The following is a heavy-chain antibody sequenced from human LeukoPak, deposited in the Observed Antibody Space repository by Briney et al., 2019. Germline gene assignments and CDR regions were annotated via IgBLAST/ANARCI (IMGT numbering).Heavy chain of an antibody. D-gene: IGHD6-19*01. V-gene: IGHV4-59*08. Sequence: SETLSLTCTVSGGSISSYYWSWIRQPPGKGLEWIGYIYYSGSTNYNPSLRSRVTISVDTSKNQFSLKLSSVTAADTAVYYCAYSSWHLTNWFDPWGQGTLVTVSS. J-gene: IGHJ5*02. CDR2: IYYSGST. CDR1: GGSISSYY. CDR3: AYSSWHLTNWFDP.